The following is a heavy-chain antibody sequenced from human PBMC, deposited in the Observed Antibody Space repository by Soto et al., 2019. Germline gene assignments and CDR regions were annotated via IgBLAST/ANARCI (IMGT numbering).Heavy chain of an antibody. J-gene: IGHJ5*02. D-gene: IGHD3-10*01. CDR1: GFTFSNAW. Sequence: TGGSLRLSCAASGFTFSNAWMSWVRPAPGKGLEWVGRIKSKTDGGTTDYAAPVKGRFTISRDDSKNTLYLQMNSLKTEDTAVYYCTTDHVPTPTYYYGSGSYYISWGQGTLVTVSS. CDR2: IKSKTDGGTT. CDR3: TTDHVPTPTYYYGSGSYYIS. V-gene: IGHV3-15*01.